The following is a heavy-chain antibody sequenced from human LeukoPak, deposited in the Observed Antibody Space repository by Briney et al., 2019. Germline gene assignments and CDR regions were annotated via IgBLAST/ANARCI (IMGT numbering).Heavy chain of an antibody. CDR3: ARENSSSWHFDY. J-gene: IGHJ4*02. CDR2: INPNSGGT. V-gene: IGHV1-2*02. Sequence: ASVKVSCKASGYTFTGYYMHWVRQAPGQGLEWMGWINPNSGGTNYAQKFQGRVTMTRDTSISTAYMELSRLRSDDTAVYYCARENSSSWHFDYWGQGTLVTVPS. D-gene: IGHD6-13*01. CDR1: GYTFTGYY.